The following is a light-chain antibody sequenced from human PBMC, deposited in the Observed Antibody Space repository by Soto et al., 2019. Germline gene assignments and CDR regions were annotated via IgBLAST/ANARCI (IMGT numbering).Light chain of an antibody. V-gene: IGKV1-5*03. J-gene: IGKJ1*01. Sequence: DIQMTQSPSTLSASVGDRVTITCRASQTVSSWLAWYQQKPGKAPKLLIYKASSLESGVPSMFSGSGTGTEFTLTISSLQPDDFATYYCQQYKTFLGTFGQGTKVEI. CDR3: QQYKTFLGT. CDR1: QTVSSW. CDR2: KAS.